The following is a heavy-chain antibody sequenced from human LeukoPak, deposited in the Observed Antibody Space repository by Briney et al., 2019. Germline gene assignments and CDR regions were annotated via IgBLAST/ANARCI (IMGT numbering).Heavy chain of an antibody. CDR3: ARAYHSSWYLNWFDP. CDR1: GDSLSSGGYS. J-gene: IGHJ5*02. Sequence: SETLSLTCEVSGDSLSSGGYSWSWIRQPPGKGLEWIGYIRYSGSTYYNPSLKSRLTMSVEASKTQFSLRLSSVTAADTAVYYCARAYHSSWYLNWFDPWGQGALVTVSS. CDR2: IRYSGST. D-gene: IGHD6-13*01. V-gene: IGHV4-30-4*07.